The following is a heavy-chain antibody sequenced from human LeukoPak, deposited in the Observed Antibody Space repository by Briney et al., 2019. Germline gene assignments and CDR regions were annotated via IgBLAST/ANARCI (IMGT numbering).Heavy chain of an antibody. CDR2: INHSGST. CDR1: GGSISSYY. Sequence: SETLSLTCTVSGGSISSYYWSWIRQPPGKGLEWIGEINHSGSTNYNPSLKSRVTISVDTSKNQFSLKLSSVTAADTAVYYCARGNRGSDFDYWGQGTLVTVSS. D-gene: IGHD7-27*01. V-gene: IGHV4-34*01. CDR3: ARGNRGSDFDY. J-gene: IGHJ4*02.